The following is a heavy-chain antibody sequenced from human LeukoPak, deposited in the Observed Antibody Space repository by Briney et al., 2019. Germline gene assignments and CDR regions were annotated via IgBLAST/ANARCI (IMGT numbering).Heavy chain of an antibody. D-gene: IGHD3-3*01. CDR1: GFTFTSSA. CDR3: ATGNYDFWSGSYYYGMDV. CDR2: IVVGSGNT. V-gene: IGHV1-58*01. Sequence: SVKVSCKASGFTFTSSAVQWVRQARGQRLEWIGWIVVGSGNTNYAQKFQERVTITRDMSTSTAYMELSSLRSEDTAVYYCATGNYDFWSGSYYYGMDVWGQGTTVTVSS. J-gene: IGHJ6*02.